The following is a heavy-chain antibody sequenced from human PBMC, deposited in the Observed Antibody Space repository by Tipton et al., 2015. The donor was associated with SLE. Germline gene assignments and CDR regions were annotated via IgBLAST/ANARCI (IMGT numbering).Heavy chain of an antibody. V-gene: IGHV3-33*03. J-gene: IGHJ6*02. CDR2: IRYDGSKK. D-gene: IGHD1-20*01. CDR1: GFSFSSHG. CDR3: AKDLLTGINYYYGMDV. Sequence: SLRLSCAASGFSFSSHGMHWVRQAPGKGLEWVAVIRYDGSKKDYADSVKGRFTISRDNSKSTVSLQMDSLRAEDTAVYYCAKDLLTGINYYYGMDVWGQGTTVIVSS.